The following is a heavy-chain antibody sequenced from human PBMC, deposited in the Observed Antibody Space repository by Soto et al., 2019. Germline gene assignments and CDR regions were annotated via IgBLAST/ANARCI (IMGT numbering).Heavy chain of an antibody. V-gene: IGHV3-30*03. CDR2: ISYDESDK. Sequence: LRLSCAASGFTFRSYAMHWVRQAPGKGLEWVAVISYDESDKYYADSLKGRFTISRDNSKNTLYLQMNSLRGEDTAVYYCARDLSVAGPDYWGQGTLVTVSS. D-gene: IGHD6-19*01. CDR1: GFTFRSYA. J-gene: IGHJ4*02. CDR3: ARDLSVAGPDY.